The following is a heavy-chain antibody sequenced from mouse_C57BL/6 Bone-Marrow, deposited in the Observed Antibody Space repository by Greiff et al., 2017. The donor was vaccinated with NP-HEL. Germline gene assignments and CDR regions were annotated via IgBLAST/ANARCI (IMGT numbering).Heavy chain of an antibody. Sequence: EVQLVESGPGLVKPSQSLSLTCSVTGYSITSGYYWNWIRQFPGNKLEWMSYISYDGSNNYNPSLKNRISITRDTSKNQFFLKLNSVTTEDTATYYCARAGYGNSFYYAMDYWGQGTSVTVSS. V-gene: IGHV3-6*01. D-gene: IGHD2-1*01. CDR2: ISYDGSN. J-gene: IGHJ4*01. CDR3: ARAGYGNSFYYAMDY. CDR1: GYSITSGYY.